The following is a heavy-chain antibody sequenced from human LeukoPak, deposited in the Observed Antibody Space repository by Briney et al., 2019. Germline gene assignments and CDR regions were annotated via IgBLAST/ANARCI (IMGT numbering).Heavy chain of an antibody. Sequence: SQTLSLTCALSGDSVSSNSAAWNWLRQSPSRGLEWLGRTYYRSKWYNDYAVSVKSRITINPDTSKNQFSLQLNSVTPEDTAVYYCASTREDYGDYRFNYWGQGTLVTVSS. D-gene: IGHD4-17*01. V-gene: IGHV6-1*01. CDR2: TYYRSKWYN. CDR3: ASTREDYGDYRFNY. CDR1: GDSVSSNSAA. J-gene: IGHJ4*02.